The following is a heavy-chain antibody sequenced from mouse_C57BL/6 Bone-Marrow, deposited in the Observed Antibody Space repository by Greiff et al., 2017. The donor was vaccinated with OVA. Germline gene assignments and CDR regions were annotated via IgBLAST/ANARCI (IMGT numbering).Heavy chain of an antibody. CDR2: ISNGGGST. CDR3: ARQGYDYDGFAY. J-gene: IGHJ3*01. V-gene: IGHV5-12*01. CDR1: GFTFSDYY. D-gene: IGHD2-4*01. Sequence: EVQLVESGGGLVQPGGSLKLSCAASGFTFSDYYMYWVRQTPEKRLEWVAYISNGGGSTYYPDTVKGRFTISRDNAKNTLYLQMSRLKSEDTAMYYCARQGYDYDGFAYWGQGTLVTVSA.